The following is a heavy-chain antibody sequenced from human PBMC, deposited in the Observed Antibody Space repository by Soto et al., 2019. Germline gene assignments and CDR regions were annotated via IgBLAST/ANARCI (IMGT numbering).Heavy chain of an antibody. CDR3: ARYLGETTSLLAY. J-gene: IGHJ4*02. D-gene: IGHD3-3*01. CDR2: INPSSGTT. V-gene: IGHV1-46*01. CDR1: GYIFIHCF. Sequence: QVQLVQSGAEMKQPGASVKLSCQASGYIFIHCFMHWVRQAPGQGLEWMGGINPSSGTTTYSQKLQGRVTVTRVTSTSKVYMELSSLGSGDTAMYDCARYLGETTSLLAYWGQGSLVTVSA.